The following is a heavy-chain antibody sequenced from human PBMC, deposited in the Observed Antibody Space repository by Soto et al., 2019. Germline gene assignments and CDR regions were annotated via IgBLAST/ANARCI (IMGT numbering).Heavy chain of an antibody. CDR1: GFTFSSHG. Sequence: QVQLVESGGGVVQPGRSLRLSCAASGFTFSSHGMHWVRQAPGKGLEWVAVISYDGNNKYCADCVKGRFTISREISKNTLYLQMNSLRVEDTAVYYCAKTVEMATISFYYYGMDVWGQGTTVTVSS. D-gene: IGHD5-12*01. V-gene: IGHV3-30*18. CDR2: ISYDGNNK. CDR3: AKTVEMATISFYYYGMDV. J-gene: IGHJ6*02.